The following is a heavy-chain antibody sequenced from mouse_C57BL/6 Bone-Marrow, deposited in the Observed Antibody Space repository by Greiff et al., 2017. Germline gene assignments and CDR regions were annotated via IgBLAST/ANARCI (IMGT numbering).Heavy chain of an antibody. CDR1: GFTFSSYA. V-gene: IGHV5-4*01. Sequence: DVHLVESGGGLVKPGGSLKLSCAASGFTFSSYAMSWVRQTPEKRLEWVATISDGGSYTYYPDNVKGRFTISRDNAKNNLYLQMSHLQSEDTAMXYCAGIPDYDYEDYFDYWGQGTTLTVSS. D-gene: IGHD2-4*01. J-gene: IGHJ2*01. CDR2: ISDGGSYT. CDR3: AGIPDYDYEDYFDY.